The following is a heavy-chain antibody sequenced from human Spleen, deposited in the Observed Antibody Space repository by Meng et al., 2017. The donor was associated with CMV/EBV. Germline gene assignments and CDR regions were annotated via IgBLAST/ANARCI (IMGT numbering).Heavy chain of an antibody. CDR1: GGSICICSFY. Sequence: SLATTSTVSGGSICICSFYGGWIRQPPGKGRRGIGCLYYSGSTYSNPSLTSRVTISVDTSKTEFSLKLRSVTAADTAVYYCARDPYATGWAGWGQGTLVTVSS. CDR2: LYYSGST. CDR3: ARDPYATGWAG. V-gene: IGHV4-39*07. J-gene: IGHJ4*02. D-gene: IGHD6-19*01.